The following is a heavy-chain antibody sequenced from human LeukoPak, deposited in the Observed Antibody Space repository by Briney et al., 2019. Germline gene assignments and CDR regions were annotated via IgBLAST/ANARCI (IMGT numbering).Heavy chain of an antibody. V-gene: IGHV3-23*01. Sequence: GGSLRLSCAASGFTFSSYAMTWVRQAPGKGLEWVSAISGGSTHYADSVKGRFTISRDNSKNTLYLQMNSLRAEDTAVYYCAKEYGSGSYYYDYWGQGTLVTVSS. J-gene: IGHJ4*02. CDR1: GFTFSSYA. CDR2: ISGGST. D-gene: IGHD3-10*01. CDR3: AKEYGSGSYYYDY.